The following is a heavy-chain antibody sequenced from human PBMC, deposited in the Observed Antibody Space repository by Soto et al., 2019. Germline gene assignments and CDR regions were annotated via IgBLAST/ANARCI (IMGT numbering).Heavy chain of an antibody. CDR1: GGSISSGDYY. Sequence: SETLSLTCTVSGGSISSGDYYWSWIRQPPGKGLEWIGYIYYSGSNYYNPSLKGRVTISVYTSKNQFSLKLSSVTAADTAVYYCARETCSSTSCSPAYNWFDPWGQGTLVTVSS. CDR3: ARETCSSTSCSPAYNWFDP. CDR2: IYYSGSN. D-gene: IGHD2-2*01. V-gene: IGHV4-30-4*01. J-gene: IGHJ5*02.